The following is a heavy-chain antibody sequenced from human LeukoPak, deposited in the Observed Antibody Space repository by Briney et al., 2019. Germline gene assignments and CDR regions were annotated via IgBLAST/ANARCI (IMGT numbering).Heavy chain of an antibody. CDR1: GFTFTTSW. CDR3: ARDRAFKAFDY. J-gene: IGHJ4*02. V-gene: IGHV3-7*01. Sequence: GGSLRISCSASGFTFTTSWMNWVRQAPGKGLEWLASITPNASETYYVDSVKGRFTISRDNDKNSVYLQMNSLRAEDTAVYFCARDRAFKAFDYWGQGTLVSVSS. CDR2: ITPNASET.